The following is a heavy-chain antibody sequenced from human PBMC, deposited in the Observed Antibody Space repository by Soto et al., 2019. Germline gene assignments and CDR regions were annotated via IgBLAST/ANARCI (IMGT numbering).Heavy chain of an antibody. CDR1: GFTFSSYA. V-gene: IGHV3-30-3*01. J-gene: IGHJ4*02. CDR2: ISYDGSNK. Sequence: PGGSLRLSCAASGFTFSSYAMHWVRQAPGKGLEWVAVISYDGSNKYYADSVKGRFSISRDNGKNKLSLQMNSLRAEDTAVYYCARDYGDISSAWYPDYWGQGTLVTSPQ. CDR3: ARDYGDISSAWYPDY. D-gene: IGHD6-19*01.